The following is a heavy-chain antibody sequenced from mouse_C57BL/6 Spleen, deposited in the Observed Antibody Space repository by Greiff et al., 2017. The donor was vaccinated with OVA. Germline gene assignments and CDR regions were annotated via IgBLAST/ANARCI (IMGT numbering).Heavy chain of an antibody. CDR1: GYTFTSYW. J-gene: IGHJ2*01. CDR2: IYPGSGST. D-gene: IGHD2-5*01. Sequence: QVQLQQSGAELVKPGASVKMSCKASGYTFTSYWITWVKQRPGQGLEWIGDIYPGSGSTNYNEKFKSKATLTVDTSSSTAYMQLSSLTSEDSAVYYCARGDGYSTLFDYWGQGTTLTVSS. V-gene: IGHV1-55*01. CDR3: ARGDGYSTLFDY.